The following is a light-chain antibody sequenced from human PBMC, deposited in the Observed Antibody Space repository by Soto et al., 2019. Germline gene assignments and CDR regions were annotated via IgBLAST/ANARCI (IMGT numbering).Light chain of an antibody. CDR1: STDVGGRNY. J-gene: IGLJ1*01. Sequence: QSALTQPASVYGSPGQSITISCTGTSTDVGGRNYVSWYQQHPGKAPKVIMYEVTNRPSGISNRFSGSKSGNTASLTISGLQAEDEADYHCCSYTSGTSVFGTGTKVTVL. V-gene: IGLV2-14*01. CDR3: CSYTSGTSV. CDR2: EVT.